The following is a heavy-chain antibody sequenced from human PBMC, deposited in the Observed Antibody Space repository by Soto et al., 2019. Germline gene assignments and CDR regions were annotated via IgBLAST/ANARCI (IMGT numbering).Heavy chain of an antibody. CDR3: ARDPRSGWYKVDYSYGMDV. V-gene: IGHV1-46*01. CDR1: GYTFTSYY. D-gene: IGHD6-19*01. CDR2: INPSGGST. Sequence: ASVKVSCKASGYTFTSYYMHWVRQAPGQGLEWMGIINPSGGSTSYAQKFQGRVTMTRDTSTSTVYMELSSLRSEDTAVYYCARDPRSGWYKVDYSYGMDVWGQGTTVTVSS. J-gene: IGHJ6*02.